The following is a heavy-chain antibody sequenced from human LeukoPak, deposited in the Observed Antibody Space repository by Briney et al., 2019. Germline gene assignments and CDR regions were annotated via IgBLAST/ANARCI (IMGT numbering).Heavy chain of an antibody. D-gene: IGHD4-17*01. CDR3: ARVTTVTSYAFDI. V-gene: IGHV4-4*02. J-gene: IGHJ3*02. CDR2: IYHSGST. CDR1: GVSISSSNW. Sequence: PSETLSLTCAVSGVSISSSNWWSWVRQPPGKGLEWIGEIYHSGSTNYNPSLKSRVTISVDKSKNQFSLKLSSVTAADTAVYYCARVTTVTSYAFDIWGQGTMVTVSS.